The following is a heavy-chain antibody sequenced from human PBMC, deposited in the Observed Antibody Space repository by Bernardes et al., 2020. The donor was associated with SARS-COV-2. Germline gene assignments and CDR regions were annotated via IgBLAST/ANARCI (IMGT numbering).Heavy chain of an antibody. J-gene: IGHJ4*02. CDR3: ATAMDSSSLQYYFGY. CDR1: GYTFTGYY. CDR2: INPDSGGT. Sequence: ASVKVSCKASGYTFTGYYMLWVRQAPGQGLEWMGWINPDSGGTNYAQKFQGRVTMTRDTSTSTAYMELSRLRSDDTAVYYCATAMDSSSLQYYFGYWGQGTLVTVSS. D-gene: IGHD6-6*01. V-gene: IGHV1-2*02.